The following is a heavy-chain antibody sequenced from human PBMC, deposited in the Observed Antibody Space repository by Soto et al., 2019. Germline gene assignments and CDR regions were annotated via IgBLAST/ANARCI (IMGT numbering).Heavy chain of an antibody. Sequence: QVQLVESGGGVVQPGRSLRLSCAASGFTFSSYGMHWVRQAPGKGLEWVAVISYDGSNNYYADSVKGRFTISRDNSKNTLYLQMNSLRAEDTAVYYCAKDHLDYWGQGTLVTVSS. V-gene: IGHV3-30*18. J-gene: IGHJ4*02. CDR2: ISYDGSNN. CDR3: AKDHLDY. CDR1: GFTFSSYG.